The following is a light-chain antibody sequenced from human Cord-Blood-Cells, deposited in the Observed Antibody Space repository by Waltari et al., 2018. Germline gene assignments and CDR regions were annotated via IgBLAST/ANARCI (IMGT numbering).Light chain of an antibody. CDR2: DVS. CDR3: SSYTSSSTL. J-gene: IGLJ2*01. V-gene: IGLV2-14*01. Sequence: QSALTQPASVSGSPGQSITISCTGTSIHVGGSNYVSWYQQHPRKAPKLMIYDVSNRPSGVATRFSGSKSGNTASLPISGLQAEDEADYYCSSYTSSSTLFGGGTKLTVL. CDR1: SIHVGGSNY.